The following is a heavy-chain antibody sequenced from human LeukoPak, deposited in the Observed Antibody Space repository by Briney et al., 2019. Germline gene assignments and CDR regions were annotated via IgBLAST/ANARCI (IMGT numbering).Heavy chain of an antibody. CDR2: IYYSGST. D-gene: IGHD3-16*02. J-gene: IGHJ4*02. V-gene: IGHV4-39*07. CDR1: GASISSSSYY. Sequence: SETLSLTCTVSGASISSSSYYWGWIRQPPGKGLEWIGSIYYSGSTYYNPSLKSRVTISVDTSKNQFSLKLSSVTAADTAVYYCARGGGFISYYFDYWGQGTLVTVSS. CDR3: ARGGGFISYYFDY.